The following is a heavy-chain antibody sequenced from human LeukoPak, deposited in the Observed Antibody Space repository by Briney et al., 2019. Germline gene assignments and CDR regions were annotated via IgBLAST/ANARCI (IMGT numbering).Heavy chain of an antibody. CDR2: IVPMLGVT. V-gene: IGHV1-69*04. CDR1: GGTFNNYA. J-gene: IGHJ6*02. CDR3: ARAVVTANAAMDV. Sequence: SVKVSCKASGGTFNNYAISWVRQAPGQGLEWMARIVPMLGVTNYAQKFQGRVTITADKSTSTAYMELNSLRSEDTALYFCARAVVTANAAMDVWGQGTTVSVSS. D-gene: IGHD2-21*02.